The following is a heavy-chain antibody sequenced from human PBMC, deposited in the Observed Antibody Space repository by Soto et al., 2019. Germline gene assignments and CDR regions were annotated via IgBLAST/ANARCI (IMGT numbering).Heavy chain of an antibody. CDR3: AGIAARPDAYYGMDV. Sequence: KPSETLSLTCAVSGYSISSGYYWGWIRQPPGKGLEWIGNIYHSGSTYYNPSLKSRVTISVDTSKNQFSLKLSSVTAADTAVYYCAGIAARPDAYYGMDVWGQGTTVTVSS. D-gene: IGHD6-6*01. J-gene: IGHJ6*02. V-gene: IGHV4-38-2*01. CDR2: IYHSGST. CDR1: GYSISSGYY.